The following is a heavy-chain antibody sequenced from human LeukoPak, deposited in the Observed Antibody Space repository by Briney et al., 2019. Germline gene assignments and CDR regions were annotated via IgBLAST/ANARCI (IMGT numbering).Heavy chain of an antibody. J-gene: IGHJ4*01. V-gene: IGHV3-7*01. CDR3: ARDGTALGLYFDL. D-gene: IGHD1/OR15-1a*01. CDR2: INQNGGET. CDR1: GFTFSDFW. Sequence: GGSLRLSCAVSGFTFSDFWMNWVRRSPGKGLEWVASINQNGGETSYVDSVKGRFPISRDNPKNSLYLQMRSLRAEDTAVYYCARDGTALGLYFDLWGQGTLVTVSS.